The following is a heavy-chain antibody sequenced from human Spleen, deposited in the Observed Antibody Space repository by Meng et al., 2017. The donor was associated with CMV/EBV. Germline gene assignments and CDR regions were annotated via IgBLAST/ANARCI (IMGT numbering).Heavy chain of an antibody. Sequence: SETLSLTCAVYGGSFSGYYWSWIRQPPGKGLEWIGEINHSGSTNYNPSLKSRVTISVDTSKNQFSLKLSSVAAADTAVYYCARRGAKGGLYYYYGMDVWGQGTTVTVSS. V-gene: IGHV4-34*01. CDR2: INHSGST. J-gene: IGHJ6*02. CDR1: GGSFSGYY. D-gene: IGHD3-16*01. CDR3: ARRGAKGGLYYYYGMDV.